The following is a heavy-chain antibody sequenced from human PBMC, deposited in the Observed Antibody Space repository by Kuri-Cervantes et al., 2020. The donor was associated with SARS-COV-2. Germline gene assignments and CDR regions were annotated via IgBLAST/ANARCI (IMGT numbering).Heavy chain of an antibody. D-gene: IGHD3-10*01. CDR1: GYTFTGYY. CDR2: INPNSGGT. J-gene: IGHJ4*02. V-gene: IGHV1-2*02. CDR3: ARGSIFSDTGGWYFDY. Sequence: ASVKVSCKASGYTFTGYYMHWVRQAPGQGLERMGWINPNSGGTNYAQKFQGRLTMTRDTSISTAYMELSRLRSDDTAVYYCARGSIFSDTGGWYFDYWGQGTLVTVSS.